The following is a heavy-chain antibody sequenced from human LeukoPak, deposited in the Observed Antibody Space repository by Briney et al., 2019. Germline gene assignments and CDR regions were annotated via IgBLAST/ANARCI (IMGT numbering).Heavy chain of an antibody. Sequence: IPSETLSLTCTVSGGSISSYYWSWIRQPAGKGLEWIGRIYTSGSTNYNPSLKSRVTMSVDTSKNQFSLKLSSVTAADTAVYYCARDPPLVSGPVHYYYYMDVWGKGTTVTVSS. J-gene: IGHJ6*03. CDR1: GGSISSYY. D-gene: IGHD5/OR15-5a*01. V-gene: IGHV4-4*07. CDR3: ARDPPLVSGPVHYYYYMDV. CDR2: IYTSGST.